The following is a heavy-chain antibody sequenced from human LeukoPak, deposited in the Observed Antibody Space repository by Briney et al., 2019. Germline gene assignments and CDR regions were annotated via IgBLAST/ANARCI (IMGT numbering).Heavy chain of an antibody. CDR1: GFTFSSYG. J-gene: IGHJ6*04. CDR3: AKEWSITILWMDV. V-gene: IGHV3-30*02. D-gene: IGHD3-3*01. CDR2: IRYDGSNK. Sequence: HAGGSLRLSCAASGFTFSSYGMHWVRQAPGKGLEWVAFIRYDGSNKYYADSVKGRFTISRDNSKNTLYLQMNSLRAEDTAVYYCAKEWSITILWMDVWGKGTTVTVSS.